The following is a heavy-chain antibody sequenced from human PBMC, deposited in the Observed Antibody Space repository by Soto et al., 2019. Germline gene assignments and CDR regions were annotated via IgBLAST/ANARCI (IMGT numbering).Heavy chain of an antibody. J-gene: IGHJ4*02. V-gene: IGHV3-30-3*01. Sequence: GGSLRLSCAASGFTFSSYAMHWVRQAPGKGLEWVAVISYDGSNKYYADSVKGRFTISRDNSKNTLYLQMNSLRAEDTAVYYCARDIPSIAARGAPGYWGQGTLVTVSS. D-gene: IGHD6-6*01. CDR1: GFTFSSYA. CDR2: ISYDGSNK. CDR3: ARDIPSIAARGAPGY.